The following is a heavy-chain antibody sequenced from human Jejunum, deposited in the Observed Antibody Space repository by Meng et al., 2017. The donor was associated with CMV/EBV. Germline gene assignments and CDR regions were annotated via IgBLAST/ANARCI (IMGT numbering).Heavy chain of an antibody. J-gene: IGHJ4*02. D-gene: IGHD1-1*01. CDR1: GFTFDDYA. Sequence: SGFTFDDYAMHWVRQAPGKGLEWVSGINWNSDYIYYADSVKGRFTISRDNAKNSLYLQMNNLRAEDTALYYCVKGRYNGSSGYFDYWGQGTLVTVSS. CDR3: VKGRYNGSSGYFDY. V-gene: IGHV3-9*01. CDR2: INWNSDYI.